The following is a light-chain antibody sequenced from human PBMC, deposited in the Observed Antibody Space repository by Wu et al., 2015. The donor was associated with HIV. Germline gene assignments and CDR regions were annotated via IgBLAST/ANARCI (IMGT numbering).Light chain of an antibody. V-gene: IGKV1-9*01. CDR1: QGISSY. J-gene: IGKJ3*01. CDR3: QQYNSYSIT. Sequence: DIQLTQFPSFLSASVGDRVTITCRASQGISSYLAWYQQKPGKAPKLLIYAASTLQSGVPSRFSGSGSGTEFTLTISSLQPEDFATYYCQQYNSYSITFGPGTKVD. CDR2: AAS.